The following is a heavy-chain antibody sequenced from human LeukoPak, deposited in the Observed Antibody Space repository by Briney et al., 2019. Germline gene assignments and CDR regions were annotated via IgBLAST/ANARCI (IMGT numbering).Heavy chain of an antibody. CDR2: MYYVGNT. CDR3: ATSKNGKRAY. V-gene: IGHV4-39*07. CDR1: GDSISSRCYY. Sequence: PSETLSLTCSVSGDSISSRCYYWGWIRHPPVKGLEWIGIMYYVGNTYYNSCLKSQFTISVDTSKHLFSLQMNSVTAADTGVYYCATSKNGKRAYWGQGTLVTAPS. D-gene: IGHD1-26*01. J-gene: IGHJ4*02.